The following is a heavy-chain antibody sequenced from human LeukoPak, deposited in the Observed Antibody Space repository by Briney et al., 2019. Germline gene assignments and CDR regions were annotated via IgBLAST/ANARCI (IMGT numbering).Heavy chain of an antibody. J-gene: IGHJ4*02. CDR2: INPKSGGT. V-gene: IGHV1-2*02. D-gene: IGHD2-2*01. CDR1: GYTFSAYY. Sequence: ASVKVSCKASGYTFSAYYLHWVRQAPGQGLGWMGWINPKSGGTNDAQKFQGRVTMTRDTSISTAYMELSRLRSDDTAVYYCARDEGGIVVVPAALNFDYWGQGTLVTVSS. CDR3: ARDEGGIVVVPAALNFDY.